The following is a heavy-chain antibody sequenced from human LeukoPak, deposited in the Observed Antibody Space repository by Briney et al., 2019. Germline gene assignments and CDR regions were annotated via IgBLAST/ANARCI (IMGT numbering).Heavy chain of an antibody. CDR2: INHSGST. CDR3: ARELLWFGELLEYYYYGMDV. Sequence: SETLSLTCTVSGGSFSGYYWSWIRQPPGKGLEWIGEINHSGSTNYNPSLKSRVTISVDTSKNQFSLKLSSVTAADTAVYYCARELLWFGELLEYYYYGMDVWGQGTTVTVSS. D-gene: IGHD3-10*01. J-gene: IGHJ6*02. CDR1: GGSFSGYY. V-gene: IGHV4-34*01.